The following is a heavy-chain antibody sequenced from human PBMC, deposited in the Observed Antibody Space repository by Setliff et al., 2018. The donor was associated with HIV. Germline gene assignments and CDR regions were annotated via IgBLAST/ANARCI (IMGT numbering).Heavy chain of an antibody. CDR1: GDSISRYS. J-gene: IGHJ5*01. Sequence: SETLSLTCTVSGDSISRYSWNWIRQPPGKGLEWIGYVYSNGETYYNPSLKSRVTMSTDTSKNQFSLNLNSATAAEPAVYFCARRALQDSTITSSNWFDSWGQGTLVTVSS. V-gene: IGHV4-4*09. D-gene: IGHD2-2*01. CDR3: ARRALQDSTITSSNWFDS. CDR2: VYSNGET.